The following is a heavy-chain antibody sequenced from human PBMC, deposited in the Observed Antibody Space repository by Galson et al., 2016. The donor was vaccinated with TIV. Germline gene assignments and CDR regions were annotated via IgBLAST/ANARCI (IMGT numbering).Heavy chain of an antibody. CDR2: ISNDGSDK. CDR3: AKDLGFFDGSGFQGIKHPDY. J-gene: IGHJ4*02. D-gene: IGHD3-22*01. V-gene: IGHV3-30*18. CDR1: GFTFSAYG. Sequence: SLRLSCAASGFTFSAYGMHWVRQAPVKGLEWVAVISNDGSDKIYRDSVKGRFTISRDSSKNTLYLQMSGLRAQDTAVYYCAKDLGFFDGSGFQGIKHPDYWGQGTLVTVSS.